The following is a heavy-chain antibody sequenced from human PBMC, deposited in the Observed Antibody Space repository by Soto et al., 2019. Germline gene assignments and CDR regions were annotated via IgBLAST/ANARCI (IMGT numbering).Heavy chain of an antibody. V-gene: IGHV4-59*01. CDR1: GASFSSYY. CDR2: VYYSGYT. CDR3: ARDAPDCSSGTCYSAYFDL. D-gene: IGHD2-15*01. Sequence: PSETLSLTCTVSGASFSSYYWSWIRQPPGTGLEWIGYVYYSGYTSYNPSLRSRVAMSVDTSKNQFSLKLTSVTAADTAVYYCARDAPDCSSGTCYSAYFDLWGQGTLVTVSS. J-gene: IGHJ4*02.